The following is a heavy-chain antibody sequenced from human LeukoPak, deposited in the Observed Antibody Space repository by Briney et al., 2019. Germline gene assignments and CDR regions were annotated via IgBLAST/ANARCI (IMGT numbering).Heavy chain of an antibody. CDR3: AKFTVRWELRGKYFDY. Sequence: GGSLRLPCAASGFTFSSYAMSWVRQAPGKGLEWVSAISGSGGSTYYADSVKGRFTISRDNSKNTLYLQMNSLRAEDTAVYYRAKFTVRWELRGKYFDYWGQGTLVTVSS. D-gene: IGHD1-26*01. J-gene: IGHJ4*02. V-gene: IGHV3-23*01. CDR2: ISGSGGST. CDR1: GFTFSSYA.